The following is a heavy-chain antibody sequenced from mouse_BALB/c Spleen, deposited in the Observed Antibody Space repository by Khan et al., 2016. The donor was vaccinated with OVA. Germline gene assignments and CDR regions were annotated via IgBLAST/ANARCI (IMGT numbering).Heavy chain of an antibody. D-gene: IGHD1-1*01. CDR1: GFTFSTYG. CDR2: VSTCGSYT. V-gene: IGHV5-6*01. Sequence: EVELVESGGDSVKPGGSLKLSCAASGFTFSTYGMSWVRQAPDKRLEWVATVSTCGSYTYYPDSVKGRFTISRDNAKNTLYLQMSGLRSEDTAMFYCTRLAYYYDSEGFAYWGQGTLVTVSA. CDR3: TRLAYYYDSEGFAY. J-gene: IGHJ3*01.